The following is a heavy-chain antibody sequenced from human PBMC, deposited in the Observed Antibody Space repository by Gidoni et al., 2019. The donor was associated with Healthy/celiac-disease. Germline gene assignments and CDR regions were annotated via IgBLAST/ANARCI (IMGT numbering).Heavy chain of an antibody. CDR3: ARARMGDYGGKPTFAVLGGNFDY. CDR2: IYYSGST. D-gene: IGHD4-17*01. V-gene: IGHV4-31*03. Sequence: QVQLQESGPGLVKPSQTLSLTCTVSGCSISSGGYYWSWIRQHPGKGLEWIGYIYYSGSTYYNPSLKSRVTISVDTSKNQFSLKLSSVTAADTAVYYCARARMGDYGGKPTFAVLGGNFDYWGQGTLVTVSS. J-gene: IGHJ4*02. CDR1: GCSISSGGYY.